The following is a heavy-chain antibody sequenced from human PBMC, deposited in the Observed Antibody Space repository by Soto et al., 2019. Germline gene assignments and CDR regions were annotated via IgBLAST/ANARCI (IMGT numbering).Heavy chain of an antibody. V-gene: IGHV3-48*02. CDR3: ARAATWGLDV. D-gene: IGHD1-26*01. Sequence: EVQLVESGGGLVQPGGSLRLSCAASGFTFSLYSMSWVRQAPGKGLEWVSYISRSSTGIHYADSVKGRFTISRDDATNSIHLQMNSLRDGDTAVYYCARAATWGLDVWGQGTTVSISS. CDR2: ISRSSTGI. CDR1: GFTFSLYS. J-gene: IGHJ6*02.